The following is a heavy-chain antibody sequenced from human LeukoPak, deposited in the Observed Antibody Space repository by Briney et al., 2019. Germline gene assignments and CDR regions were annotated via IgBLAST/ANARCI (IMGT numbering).Heavy chain of an antibody. CDR3: ARLPSSSWLNWFDP. CDR1: GGSISSSSNY. Sequence: SETLSLSCTVSGGSISSSSNYWGWIRQPPGKGLEGIGSIYYSGKTYYNPSLKSRVTVSVETSKKQSSLKLNSVTAADTAVYYCARLPSSSWLNWFDPWGQGTLVTVSS. CDR2: IYYSGKT. V-gene: IGHV4-39*01. D-gene: IGHD6-13*01. J-gene: IGHJ5*02.